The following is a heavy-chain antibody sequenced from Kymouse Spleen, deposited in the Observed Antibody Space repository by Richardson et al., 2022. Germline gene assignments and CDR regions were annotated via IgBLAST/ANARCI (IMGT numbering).Heavy chain of an antibody. V-gene: IGHV4-34*01. D-gene: IGHD6-6*01. CDR2: INHSGST. J-gene: IGHJ4*02. CDR3: ARGKGGGIAARPPYFDY. CDR1: GGSFSGYY. Sequence: QVQLQQWGAGLLKPSETLSLTCAVYGGSFSGYYWSWIRQPPGKGLEWIGEINHSGSTNYNPSLKSRVTISVDTSKNQFSLKLSSVTAADTAVYYCARGKGGGIAARPPYFDYWGQGTLVTVSS.